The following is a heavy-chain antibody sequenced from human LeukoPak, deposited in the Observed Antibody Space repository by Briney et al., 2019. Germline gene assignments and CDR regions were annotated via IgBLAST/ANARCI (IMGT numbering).Heavy chain of an antibody. V-gene: IGHV4-34*01. CDR2: ITHSGST. CDR1: GGAFRNYY. J-gene: IGHJ3*01. Sequence: KPSETLSLTRAVYGGAFRNYYWSGIPQPPGKGLEWIGGITHSGSTNYNPSLKSRVTISVDTSKNQFSLKLSSVTAADTAVYYCARDEDAFDLWGQGTMVSVSS. CDR3: ARDEDAFDL.